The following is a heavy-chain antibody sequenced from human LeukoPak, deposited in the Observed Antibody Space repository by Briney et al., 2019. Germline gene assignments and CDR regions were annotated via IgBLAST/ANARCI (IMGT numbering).Heavy chain of an antibody. Sequence: GGSLRLSCAASGFTFSSYWMSWVRQAPGKGLEWVANIKQDGSEEYYVDSVKGRFTISRDNAKNSLYLQMNSLRAEDTAVYYCVAATTDITFDIWGQGTMVTVSS. CDR3: VAATTDITFDI. CDR2: IKQDGSEE. V-gene: IGHV3-7*01. CDR1: GFTFSSYW. D-gene: IGHD4-17*01. J-gene: IGHJ3*02.